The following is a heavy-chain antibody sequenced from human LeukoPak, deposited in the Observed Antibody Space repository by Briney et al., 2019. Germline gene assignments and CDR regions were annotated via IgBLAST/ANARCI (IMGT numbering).Heavy chain of an antibody. CDR2: ISSSSSYI. Sequence: PGGSLRLSCAASGFTFSTYSMDWVRQAPGKGLEWVSSISSSSSYIYYADSVKGRFTISRDNAKNSLYLQMNSLRAEDTAVYYCATGEDCSSTSCYEGYWGQGTLVTVSS. D-gene: IGHD2-2*01. J-gene: IGHJ4*02. V-gene: IGHV3-21*01. CDR3: ATGEDCSSTSCYEGY. CDR1: GFTFSTYS.